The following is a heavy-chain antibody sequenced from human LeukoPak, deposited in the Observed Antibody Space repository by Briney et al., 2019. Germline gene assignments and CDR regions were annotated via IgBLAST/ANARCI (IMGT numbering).Heavy chain of an antibody. CDR1: GGSISSYY. Sequence: PSETLSLTCTVSGGSISSYYWSWVRQAPGKGLEWVSIIYSGGSTYYADSVKGRFTISRDNSKNTLYLQMNSLRAEDTAVYYCAREAESLGLATDYWGQGILVTVSS. D-gene: IGHD6-19*01. V-gene: IGHV3-53*01. CDR2: IYSGGST. J-gene: IGHJ4*02. CDR3: AREAESLGLATDY.